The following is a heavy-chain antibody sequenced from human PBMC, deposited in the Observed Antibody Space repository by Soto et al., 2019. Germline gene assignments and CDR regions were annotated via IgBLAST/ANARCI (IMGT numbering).Heavy chain of an antibody. CDR3: ARGRTYCSGGSCYGYYFDY. V-gene: IGHV4-34*01. D-gene: IGHD2-15*01. CDR2: INHSGST. Sequence: SETLSLTCAVYGGSFSGYYWSWIRQPPGKGLEWIGEINHSGSTNYDPSLKSRVTISVDTSKNQFSLKLSSVTAADTAVYYCARGRTYCSGGSCYGYYFDYWGQGTLVTVSS. CDR1: GGSFSGYY. J-gene: IGHJ4*02.